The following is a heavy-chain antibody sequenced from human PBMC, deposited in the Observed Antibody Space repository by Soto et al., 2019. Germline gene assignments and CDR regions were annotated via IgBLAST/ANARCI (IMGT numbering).Heavy chain of an antibody. D-gene: IGHD1-26*01. CDR1: GYTFTGYY. Sequence: ASVKVSCKASGYTFTGYYMHWVRQAPGQGLEWMGWINPNSGGTNYAQKFQGWVTMTRDTSISTAYMELSRLRSDDTAVYYCARGSGSLVTCFAYWGQGTLVPVSS. CDR3: ARGSGSLVTCFAY. CDR2: INPNSGGT. V-gene: IGHV1-2*04. J-gene: IGHJ4*02.